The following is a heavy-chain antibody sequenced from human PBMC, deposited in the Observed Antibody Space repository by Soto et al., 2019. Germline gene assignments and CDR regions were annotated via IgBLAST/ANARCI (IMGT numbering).Heavy chain of an antibody. D-gene: IGHD3-10*01. V-gene: IGHV1-3*04. CDR2: INTGTGNT. CDR3: ASLLWPGDLVLDY. CDR1: GYMFTTYA. J-gene: IGHJ4*02. Sequence: ASVKVSCKASGYMFTTYAMHWVRQAPGQRFEWMGWINTGTGNTKYSQRLQGRVTITRDTSASTVYMELSRLTSEDTAVYYCASLLWPGDLVLDYWGKETLFTVP.